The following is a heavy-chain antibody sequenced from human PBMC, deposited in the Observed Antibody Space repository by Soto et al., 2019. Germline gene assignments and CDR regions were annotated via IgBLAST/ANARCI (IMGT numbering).Heavy chain of an antibody. D-gene: IGHD1-1*01. J-gene: IGHJ4*02. CDR1: GYSFTSVG. CDR3: ARAGGTQLFDY. CDR2: VSAYNGNT. Sequence: QVQLVQSGAEVKKPGASVKVSCKASGYSFTSVGISWVRQAPGQGLEWMGWVSAYNGNTHYAPKLQSRVTMTTDRSTTTAYLELRSLTSDDTAVYYCARAGGTQLFDYWGRGTLVTVSS. V-gene: IGHV1-18*04.